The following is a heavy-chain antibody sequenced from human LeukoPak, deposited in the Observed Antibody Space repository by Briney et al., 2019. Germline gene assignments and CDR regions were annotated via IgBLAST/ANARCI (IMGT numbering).Heavy chain of an antibody. D-gene: IGHD2-15*01. CDR3: ARESSWGIFDY. V-gene: IGHV3-53*01. J-gene: IGHJ4*02. CDR2: SCSGSNT. CDR1: GFTVSSNY. Sequence: PGGSLRLSCAPAGFTVSSNYTSCVRQPPGKGRVWVSVSCSGSNTYYADSVKGRFTISRDNSKNTLLLQMNSLRAEDTAVYYCARESSWGIFDYWGQGTLVTVSS.